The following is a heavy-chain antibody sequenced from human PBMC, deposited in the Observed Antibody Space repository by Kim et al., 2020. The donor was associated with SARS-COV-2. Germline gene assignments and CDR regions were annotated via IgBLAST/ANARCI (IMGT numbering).Heavy chain of an antibody. J-gene: IGHJ5*02. D-gene: IGHD6-13*01. CDR1: GGSISSGGYY. CDR3: ARDRGIAAAGTHRYNWFDP. Sequence: SETLSLTCTVSGGSISSGGYYWSWIRQHPGKGLEWIGYIYYSGSTYYNPSLKSRVTISVDTSKNQFSLKLSSVTAADTAVYYCARDRGIAAAGTHRYNWFDPWGQGTLVTVSS. V-gene: IGHV4-31*03. CDR2: IYYSGST.